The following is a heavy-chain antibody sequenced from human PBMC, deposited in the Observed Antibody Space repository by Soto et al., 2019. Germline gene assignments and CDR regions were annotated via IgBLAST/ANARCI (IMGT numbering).Heavy chain of an antibody. J-gene: IGHJ6*02. V-gene: IGHV3-53*04. CDR3: ASALPGGSGGSEWHYYGMDV. Sequence: EVQLVESGGGLVQPGGSLRLSCAASGFTVSSNYMSWVRQAPGKGLEWVSVIYSGGSTYYADSVKGRFTISRHNSKNTLYLQMNSLRAEDTAVYYCASALPGGSGGSEWHYYGMDVWGQGTTVTVSS. CDR1: GFTVSSNY. D-gene: IGHD2-15*01. CDR2: IYSGGST.